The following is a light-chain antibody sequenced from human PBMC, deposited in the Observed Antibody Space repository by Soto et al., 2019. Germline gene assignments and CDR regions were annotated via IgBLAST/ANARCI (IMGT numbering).Light chain of an antibody. Sequence: DIQMTQSPSSLSASVGDRVTITCRASQGISTYLVWYQQKPGTVPKVLIFAAPTLQSGVLSRFSGSGSGTEYTLTISSLQPEDVATYYCQNYNGAPRTFGQGTKVEIK. CDR1: QGISTY. V-gene: IGKV1-27*01. J-gene: IGKJ1*01. CDR3: QNYNGAPRT. CDR2: AAP.